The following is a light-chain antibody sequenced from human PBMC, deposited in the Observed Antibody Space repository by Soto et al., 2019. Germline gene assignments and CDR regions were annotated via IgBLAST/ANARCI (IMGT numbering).Light chain of an antibody. Sequence: QSALTQPASVSGSPGQSITISCTGTSSDVGGYNYVSWYQQHPGKAPKLMIYYVSNRPSGVSNRFSGSKSGNTASLTISGLQADDEADYYCSSYTSSSTRVFGTGTKLTVL. V-gene: IGLV2-14*01. CDR3: SSYTSSSTRV. CDR2: YVS. J-gene: IGLJ1*01. CDR1: SSDVGGYNY.